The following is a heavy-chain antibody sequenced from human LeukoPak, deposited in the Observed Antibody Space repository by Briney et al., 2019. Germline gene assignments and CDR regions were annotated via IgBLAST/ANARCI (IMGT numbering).Heavy chain of an antibody. CDR2: INHSGST. D-gene: IGHD6-13*01. CDR1: GGSFSGYY. Sequence: SETLSLTCGVSGGSFSGYYWSWIRQPPGKGLEWIWEINHSGSTNYNPSLKSRVTISVDTSKNQFSLKLSSVTAADTAVYYCASIAAAGGWFDPWGQGTLVSVSS. CDR3: ASIAAAGGWFDP. J-gene: IGHJ5*02. V-gene: IGHV4-34*01.